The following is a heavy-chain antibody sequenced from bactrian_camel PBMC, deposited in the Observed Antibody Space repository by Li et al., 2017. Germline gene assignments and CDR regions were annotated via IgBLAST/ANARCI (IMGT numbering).Heavy chain of an antibody. V-gene: IGHV3S1*01. D-gene: IGHD8*01. CDR3: AKDLTDTTWTDRFNS. J-gene: IGHJ4*01. Sequence: HVQLVESGGGSVQAGGSLRLSCAASGFTFGGWAMSWVRQAPGKGLEWVSAVNNGGGIAYYADSVKGRFTISRDNAKNTLYLQLNSLKTVDTAMYYCAKDLTDTTWTDRFNSWGQGTQVTVS. CDR1: GFTFGGWA. CDR2: VNNGGGIA.